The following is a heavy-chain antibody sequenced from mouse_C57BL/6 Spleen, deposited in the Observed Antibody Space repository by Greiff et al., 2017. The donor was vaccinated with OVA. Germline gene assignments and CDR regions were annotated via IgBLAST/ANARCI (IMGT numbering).Heavy chain of an antibody. D-gene: IGHD3-3*01. CDR3: ARQAGTDYFDY. V-gene: IGHV5-6*01. CDR1: GFTFSSYG. CDR2: ISSGGSYT. J-gene: IGHJ2*01. Sequence: VESGGDLVKPGGSLKLSCAASGFTFSSYGMSWVRQTPDKRLEWVATISSGGSYTYYPDSVKGRFTISRDNAKNTLYLQMSSLKSEDTAMYYCARQAGTDYFDYWGQGTTLTVSS.